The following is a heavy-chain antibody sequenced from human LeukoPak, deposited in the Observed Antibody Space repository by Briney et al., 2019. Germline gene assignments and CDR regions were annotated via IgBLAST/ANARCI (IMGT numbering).Heavy chain of an antibody. CDR3: ARKNTYMGNDLNWFDP. V-gene: IGHV1-46*01. D-gene: IGHD5-18*01. CDR1: GYTFTSYY. J-gene: IGHJ5*02. CDR2: INPSGGGT. Sequence: AAVKVSCKASGYTFTSYYIHWVRQAHGQGLEWMGIINPSGGGTSYAQRFQGRVTMTRVTSTSTVYMELSSLRSKDTAVYYGARKNTYMGNDLNWFDPWGQGTLVTVSS.